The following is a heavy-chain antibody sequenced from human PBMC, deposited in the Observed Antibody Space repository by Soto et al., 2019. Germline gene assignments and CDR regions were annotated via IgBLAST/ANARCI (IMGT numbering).Heavy chain of an antibody. Sequence: SVKVSCKASGGTFSSYAISWVRQAPGQGLEWMGGIIPIFGTAKYAQEFQGRVTITADESTSTAYIELRSLRSEDTAVYYCARVKRASGITIFGVVYYYYGMDVWGQGTTVTVSS. CDR3: ARVKRASGITIFGVVYYYYGMDV. V-gene: IGHV1-69*13. J-gene: IGHJ6*02. D-gene: IGHD3-3*01. CDR2: IIPIFGTA. CDR1: GGTFSSYA.